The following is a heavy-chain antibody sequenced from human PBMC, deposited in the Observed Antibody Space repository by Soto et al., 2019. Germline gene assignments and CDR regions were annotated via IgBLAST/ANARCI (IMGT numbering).Heavy chain of an antibody. J-gene: IGHJ4*02. CDR1: EYTFTSYD. CDR2: MNPNSGNT. Sequence: QVQLVQSGAEVKKPGASVKVSCKASEYTFTSYDINWVRQATGQGLEWMGWMNPNSGNTGYAQKFQGRATMTRNTSISTPYMELTSLRSEDPAVYYCARGPTWAGNVDYWGQGTLVTVPS. V-gene: IGHV1-8*01. CDR3: ARGPTWAGNVDY. D-gene: IGHD1-1*01.